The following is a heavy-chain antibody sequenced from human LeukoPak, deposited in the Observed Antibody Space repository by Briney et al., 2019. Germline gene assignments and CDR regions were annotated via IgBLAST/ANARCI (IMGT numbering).Heavy chain of an antibody. Sequence: ASVKVSCKAAGYTFTGDYMHGVRHAPGQGVEWMGWINPNSGGTNYAHKFQGRVTMTRDTSISTASMQRSRLRSDDTDVYYCARDFPESVLRFLEWSPPGWFDPWGQGTLVTVSS. CDR3: ARDFPESVLRFLEWSPPGWFDP. D-gene: IGHD3-3*01. V-gene: IGHV1-2*02. CDR2: INPNSGGT. J-gene: IGHJ5*02. CDR1: GYTFTGDY.